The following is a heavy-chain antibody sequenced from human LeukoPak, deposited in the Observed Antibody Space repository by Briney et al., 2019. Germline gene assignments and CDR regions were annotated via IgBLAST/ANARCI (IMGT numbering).Heavy chain of an antibody. V-gene: IGHV3-15*01. Sequence: PGGSLRLSCAASGFTFSKAWMSWVRQAPGQGLEWVGRIKSKADGGTTDYAAPVKGRFTISRDDSKNTLYVQMNNLKTEDTAVYYCTTDEYYYDSSGYYRTTWDFDYWGQGILVTVSS. CDR3: TTDEYYYDSSGYYRTTWDFDY. CDR2: IKSKADGGTT. CDR1: GFTFSKAW. J-gene: IGHJ4*02. D-gene: IGHD3-22*01.